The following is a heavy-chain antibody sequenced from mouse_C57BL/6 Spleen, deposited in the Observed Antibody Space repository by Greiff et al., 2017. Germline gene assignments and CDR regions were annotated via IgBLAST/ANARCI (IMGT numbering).Heavy chain of an antibody. J-gene: IGHJ1*03. CDR1: GYAFTNYL. V-gene: IGHV1-54*01. Sequence: QVHVKQSGAELVRPGTSVKVSCKASGYAFTNYLIAWVKQRPGQGLEWIGVINPGSGGTNYNEKFKGKATLTVDKSSSTAYMQLSSLTSEDSAVYFCARGGLGCGYFEVWGTGATVTAAS. CDR2: INPGSGGT. CDR3: ARGGLGCGYFEV.